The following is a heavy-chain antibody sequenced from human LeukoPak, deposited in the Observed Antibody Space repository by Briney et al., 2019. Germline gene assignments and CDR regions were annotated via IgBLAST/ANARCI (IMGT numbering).Heavy chain of an antibody. V-gene: IGHV3-30*02. D-gene: IGHD1-14*01. CDR3: ARREVYFDY. Sequence: GGSLRLSCAASGFTFSSYGMHWVRQAPGKGLEWVAFIPYDGSNKYYADSVKGRFTTSRDNSKNTLYLQMNSLRAEDTAVYYCARREVYFDYWGQGTLVTVSS. J-gene: IGHJ4*02. CDR1: GFTFSSYG. CDR2: IPYDGSNK.